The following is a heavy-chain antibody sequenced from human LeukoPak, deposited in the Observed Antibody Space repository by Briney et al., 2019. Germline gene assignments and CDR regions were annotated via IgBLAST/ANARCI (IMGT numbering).Heavy chain of an antibody. CDR3: ARLSKGRYFDYIFDY. V-gene: IGHV4-39*01. D-gene: IGHD3-9*01. CDR1: NGSVSSTDYY. J-gene: IGHJ4*02. CDR2: IYYSGST. Sequence: SETLSLICTVSNGSVSSTDYYWGWIRQPPGKRLEWIGNIYYSGSTYYSPPLRSRVTMSVDTSKNQFSLKMSSVTAADTAVYYCARLSKGRYFDYIFDYWGQGTLVTVSS.